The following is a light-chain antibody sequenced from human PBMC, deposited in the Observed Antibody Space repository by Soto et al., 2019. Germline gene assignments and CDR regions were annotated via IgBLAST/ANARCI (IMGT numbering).Light chain of an antibody. CDR3: QQYVDSSWT. CDR2: GAS. CDR1: QTIISSH. J-gene: IGKJ1*01. V-gene: IGKV3-20*01. Sequence: EIVLTQSPGTLSLSPGERATLSCRASQTIISSHLAWYQQKPGQAPRLLIYGASSRATGVPNRFSGSESGTDFTLTINRLEPEDFAVYYCQQYVDSSWTFGQGTKV.